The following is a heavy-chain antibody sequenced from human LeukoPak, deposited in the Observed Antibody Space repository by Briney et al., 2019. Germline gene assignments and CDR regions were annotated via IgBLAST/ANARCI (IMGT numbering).Heavy chain of an antibody. CDR2: MNPNSGNT. J-gene: IGHJ4*02. Sequence: GASVKVSCKASGYTFTSYDINWVRQATGQGLEWMGWMNPNSGNTGYAQTFQVRVTMTRNTSISTAYMELRSLRSEDTAVYYCARDGGCGGDCYDYWGQGTLVTVSS. V-gene: IGHV1-8*01. D-gene: IGHD2-21*01. CDR1: GYTFTSYD. CDR3: ARDGGCGGDCYDY.